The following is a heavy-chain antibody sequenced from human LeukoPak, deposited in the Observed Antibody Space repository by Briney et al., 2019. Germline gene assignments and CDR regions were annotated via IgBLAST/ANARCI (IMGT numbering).Heavy chain of an antibody. CDR2: ISGSGDRT. CDR3: AKTPDYYGAGSSSYIDC. J-gene: IGHJ4*02. V-gene: IGHV3-23*01. CDR1: GFTFSSYA. Sequence: RGSLRLSCAASGFTFSSYAMSWVRQAPGKGLEWVSAISGSGDRTYYATSVKGRFTISSDNSRDTLYLQMNNLRAEDTALYFVAKTPDYYGAGSSSYIDCWGQGTLVSVSS. D-gene: IGHD3-10*01.